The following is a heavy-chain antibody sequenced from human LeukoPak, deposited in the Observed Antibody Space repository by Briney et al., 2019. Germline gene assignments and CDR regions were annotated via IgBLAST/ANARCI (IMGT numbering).Heavy chain of an antibody. CDR2: ISGSGGST. CDR3: AKGRGYSYGRRFDY. J-gene: IGHJ4*02. D-gene: IGHD5-18*01. CDR1: GFRFGSYW. Sequence: GGSLRLSCAASGFRFGSYWIAWVRQAPGKGLEWVSAISGSGGSTYYADSVKGRFTISRDNSKNTLYLQMNSLRAEDTAVYYCAKGRGYSYGRRFDYWGQGTLVTVSS. V-gene: IGHV3-23*01.